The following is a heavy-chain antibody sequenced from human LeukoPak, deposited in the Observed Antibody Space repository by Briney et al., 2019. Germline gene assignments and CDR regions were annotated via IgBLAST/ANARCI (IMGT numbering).Heavy chain of an antibody. J-gene: IGHJ4*02. D-gene: IGHD4-23*01. CDR2: IWYDGSNK. CDR1: GFTFSSYG. V-gene: IGHV3-33*01. Sequence: AGGSLRLSCAASGFTFSSYGMHWVRQAPGKGLEWVAVIWYDGSNKYYADSVKGRFTISRDNSMNTLYLQMNSLRAEDTAVYYCARDMGDYGGNSGYWGQGTLVTVSS. CDR3: ARDMGDYGGNSGY.